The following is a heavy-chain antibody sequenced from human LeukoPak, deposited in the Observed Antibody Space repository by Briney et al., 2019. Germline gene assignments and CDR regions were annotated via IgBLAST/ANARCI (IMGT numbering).Heavy chain of an antibody. CDR1: GFTLSSYA. CDR3: AKASATTILRYFDWRPYYYYGMDV. V-gene: IGHV3-23*01. J-gene: IGHJ6*02. D-gene: IGHD3-9*01. Sequence: GGSLRLSCAASGFTLSSYAMSWVRQAPGKGLEWVSAISGSGGSTYYADSVKGRFTISRDNSKNTLFLQMNSLRAEDTALYYCAKASATTILRYFDWRPYYYYGMDVWGQGTLVTVSS. CDR2: ISGSGGST.